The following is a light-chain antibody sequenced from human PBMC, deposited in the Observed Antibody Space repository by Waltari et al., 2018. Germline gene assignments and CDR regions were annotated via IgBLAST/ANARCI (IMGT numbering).Light chain of an antibody. CDR1: QSVLYNSNDKNY. CDR2: WAS. Sequence: DIVMTQSPDSLAVPLGGRATVNCKSSQSVLYNSNDKNYLAWYQQKPGQPPKLLIYWASTRESGVPDRFSGSGSGTDFTLTISSLQAEDVAVYYCQQYYRSRTFGQGTKVEIK. V-gene: IGKV4-1*01. CDR3: QQYYRSRT. J-gene: IGKJ1*01.